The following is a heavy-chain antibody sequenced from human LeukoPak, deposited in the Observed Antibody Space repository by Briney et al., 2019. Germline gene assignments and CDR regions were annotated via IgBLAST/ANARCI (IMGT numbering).Heavy chain of an antibody. Sequence: GGSLRLSCAASGFTFSSYGMHWVRQAPGKGLEWVAFIRYDGSNKYYADSVKGRFTISRDNSENTLYLQMNSLRAEDTAVYYCAKDLGAIHYYFDYWGQGTLVTVSS. J-gene: IGHJ4*02. CDR1: GFTFSSYG. CDR2: IRYDGSNK. CDR3: AKDLGAIHYYFDY. D-gene: IGHD3-16*01. V-gene: IGHV3-30*02.